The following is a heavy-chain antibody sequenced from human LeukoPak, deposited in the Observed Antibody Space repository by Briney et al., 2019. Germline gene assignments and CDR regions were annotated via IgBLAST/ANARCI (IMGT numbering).Heavy chain of an antibody. Sequence: SETLSLTCTVSGGSISSYHWSWIRQPSGKGLEWIGYIYYSGSTNYNPSLKSRVTISVDTSKNQFSLKLSSVTAADTAVYYCARAPYYYDSSGYVITEYYFDYWGQGTLVIVSS. CDR3: ARAPYYYDSSGYVITEYYFDY. CDR1: GGSISSYH. D-gene: IGHD3-22*01. J-gene: IGHJ4*02. V-gene: IGHV4-59*01. CDR2: IYYSGST.